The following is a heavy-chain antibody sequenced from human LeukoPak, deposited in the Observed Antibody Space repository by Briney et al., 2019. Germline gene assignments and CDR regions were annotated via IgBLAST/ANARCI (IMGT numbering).Heavy chain of an antibody. V-gene: IGHV1-69*06. CDR1: GGTFSSYA. J-gene: IGHJ4*02. Sequence: SVKVSCKASGGTFSSYAISWVRQAPGQGLEWMGGIIPIFGTANYAQKFQGRVTITADKSTSTAYMELSSLRSEDTAVYYCARENGYYDSSGYYFDYWGQGTLVTVSS. CDR2: IIPIFGTA. CDR3: ARENGYYDSSGYYFDY. D-gene: IGHD3-22*01.